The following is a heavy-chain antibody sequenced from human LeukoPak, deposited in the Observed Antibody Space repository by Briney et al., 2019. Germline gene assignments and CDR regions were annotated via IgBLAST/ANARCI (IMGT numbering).Heavy chain of an antibody. J-gene: IGHJ4*02. Sequence: NASETLSLTCTVSGGSISSGGYYWSWIRQHPGKGLEWIGYIYYSGSTYYNPSLKSRVTISVDTSKNQFSLKLSSVTAADTAVYYCARNYGDYVSPWFDYWGQGTLVTVSS. CDR3: ARNYGDYVSPWFDY. CDR2: IYYSGST. V-gene: IGHV4-31*03. CDR1: GGSISSGGYY. D-gene: IGHD4-17*01.